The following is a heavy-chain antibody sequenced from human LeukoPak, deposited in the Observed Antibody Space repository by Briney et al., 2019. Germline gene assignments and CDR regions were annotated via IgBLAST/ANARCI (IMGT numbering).Heavy chain of an antibody. D-gene: IGHD1-26*01. V-gene: IGHV1-46*01. CDR3: ARVRGGGSYSDY. CDR2: VNPSGDNT. J-gene: IGHJ4*02. CDR1: GYTFTSYY. Sequence: GASVKVSCKASGYTFTSYYLGWVRQAPGQGLEWMGIVNPSGDNTGYAQKFQGRVNMTRDTSTHTLYMGLSSLGYEDTAVYYCARVRGGGSYSDYWGQGTPVTVSS.